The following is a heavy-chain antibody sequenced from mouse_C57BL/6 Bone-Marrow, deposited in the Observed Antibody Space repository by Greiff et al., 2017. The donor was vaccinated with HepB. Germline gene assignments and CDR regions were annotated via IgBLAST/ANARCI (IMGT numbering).Heavy chain of an antibody. CDR3: ARDRTGFAY. J-gene: IGHJ3*01. CDR1: GFPFSSYG. Sequence: EVMLVESGGGLVQPGGSLKLSCAAPGFPFSSYGMSWVRQTPDKRLELVATINSNGGSTYYPDSVKGRFTISRDNAKNTLYLRMSSLKSEDTAMYYCARDRTGFAYWGQGTLVTVSA. D-gene: IGHD4-1*01. V-gene: IGHV5-6-3*01. CDR2: INSNGGST.